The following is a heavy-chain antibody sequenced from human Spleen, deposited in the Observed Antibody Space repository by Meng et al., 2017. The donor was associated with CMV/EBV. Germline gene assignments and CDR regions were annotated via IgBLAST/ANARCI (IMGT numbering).Heavy chain of an antibody. CDR3: TTFRLAAAGTSY. CDR2: IKSKADCGTT. V-gene: IGHV3-15*01. Sequence: GESLKISCVVSGFTFDYYPMTWVRQAPGKGLEWVGRIKSKADCGTTDYASPVKCRFTISRDDSKNTVYLQMNSLKTEDIAVYYCTTFRLAAAGTSYWGQGTLVTVSS. CDR1: GFTFDYYP. J-gene: IGHJ4*02. D-gene: IGHD6-13*01.